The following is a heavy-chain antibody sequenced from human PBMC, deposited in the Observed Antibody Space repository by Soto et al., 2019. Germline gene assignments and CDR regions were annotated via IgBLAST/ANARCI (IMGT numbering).Heavy chain of an antibody. Sequence: SETMSLTCGVSDGSIGNKDACWSRIHQSPGKGLEWIGEMYSVERTIYNPSLKSRVTVSADESANRFSLRLNSVTAADTAVYYCARRGCDSIFGSFDNWGQGILITVSS. J-gene: IGHJ4*02. CDR1: DGSIGNKDAC. V-gene: IGHV4-4*02. CDR3: ARRGCDSIFGSFDN. D-gene: IGHD2-21*02. CDR2: MYSVERT.